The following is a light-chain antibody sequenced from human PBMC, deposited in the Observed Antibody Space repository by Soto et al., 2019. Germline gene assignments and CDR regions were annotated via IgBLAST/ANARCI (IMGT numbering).Light chain of an antibody. V-gene: IGKV3-20*01. CDR2: GAS. CDR1: QSVSSSY. J-gene: IGKJ1*01. CDR3: QQYGSSPCT. Sequence: ENVLKQSPGTLSLSPGEIATLSCMARQSVSSSYLAWYQQKPGQAPRPLIYGASSRAIGIPDRFSGSGSGTDFTLTISRLEPEDFAVYYCQQYGSSPCTFGQGTKVEIK.